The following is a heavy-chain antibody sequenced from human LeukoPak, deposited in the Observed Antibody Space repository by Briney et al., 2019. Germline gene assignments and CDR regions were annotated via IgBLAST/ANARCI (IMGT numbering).Heavy chain of an antibody. Sequence: GGSLRLSCAASGFTFSSSSMNWVRQAPGKGLKWVSSISSSGRYIYFADSVKGRFTISRDNAKNSVSLQMNSLRGEDTAVYYCAKSLTPDRDWFDSWGQGTLVIVSS. V-gene: IGHV3-21*01. CDR1: GFTFSSSS. CDR3: AKSLTPDRDWFDS. CDR2: ISSSGRYI. D-gene: IGHD4/OR15-4a*01. J-gene: IGHJ5*01.